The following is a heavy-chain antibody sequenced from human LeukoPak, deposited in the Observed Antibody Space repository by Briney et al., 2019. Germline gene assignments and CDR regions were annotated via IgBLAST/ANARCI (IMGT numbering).Heavy chain of an antibody. J-gene: IGHJ2*01. Sequence: SQTLSLTCTVSGGSISSGGYYWSWIRQHPGKGLEWIGYIYYSGSTYYNPSLKSRVTISVDKSKNQFSLKLSSVTAADTAVYYCARVQDCSGGSCYDWYFDLWGRGTLVTVSS. D-gene: IGHD2-15*01. V-gene: IGHV4-31*03. CDR2: IYYSGST. CDR3: ARVQDCSGGSCYDWYFDL. CDR1: GGSISSGGYY.